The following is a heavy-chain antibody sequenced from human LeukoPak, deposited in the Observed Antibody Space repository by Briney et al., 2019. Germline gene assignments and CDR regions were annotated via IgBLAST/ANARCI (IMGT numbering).Heavy chain of an antibody. D-gene: IGHD6-13*01. CDR3: ARAQPKGYSSSWYDY. J-gene: IGHJ4*02. CDR1: GGTFSSYA. CDR2: IIPIFGAA. Sequence: SVKVSCKASGGTFSSYAISWVRQAPGQGLEWMGRIIPIFGAANYAQKFQGRVTITTDESTSTAYMELSSLRSEDTAVYYCARAQPKGYSSSWYDYWGQGTLVTVSS. V-gene: IGHV1-69*05.